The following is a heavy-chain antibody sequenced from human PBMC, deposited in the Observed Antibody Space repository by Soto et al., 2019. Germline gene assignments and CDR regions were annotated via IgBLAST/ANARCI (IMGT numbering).Heavy chain of an antibody. D-gene: IGHD5-18*01. J-gene: IGHJ6*02. CDR3: ASGRYSYGWDYYGMDV. V-gene: IGHV1-69*01. CDR1: GGTFSSYA. Sequence: QVQLVQSGAEVKKPGSSVKVSCKASGGTFSSYAIGWVRQAPGQGLEWMGGIIPIFGTANYAQKFQGRVTITADESTSTAYMELSSLRSEDTAVYYCASGRYSYGWDYYGMDVWGQGTTVTVSS. CDR2: IIPIFGTA.